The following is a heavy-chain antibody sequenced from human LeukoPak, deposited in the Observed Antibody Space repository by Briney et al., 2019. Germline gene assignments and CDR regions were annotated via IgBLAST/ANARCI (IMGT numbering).Heavy chain of an antibody. V-gene: IGHV4-59*11. CDR3: ARVRRDHYDSRGYLGSFDD. CDR2: VYYTGST. CDR1: GGSISSHY. J-gene: IGHJ4*02. D-gene: IGHD3-22*01. Sequence: SETLSLTRTVSGGSISSHYWSWIRQPPGKGLEWIGYVYYTGSTNYNPSLKSRVTISVDTSKNQISLKLSSVTVADTAVYFCARVRRDHYDSRGYLGSFDDWGQGTLVTVSS.